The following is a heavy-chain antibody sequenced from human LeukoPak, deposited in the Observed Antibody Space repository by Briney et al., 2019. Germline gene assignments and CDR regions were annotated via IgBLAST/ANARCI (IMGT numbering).Heavy chain of an antibody. CDR1: GGSISSYY. J-gene: IGHJ4*02. Sequence: SETLSLTCTVSGGSISSYYWSWIRQPPGKGLEWIGYIYSSGSTNYNPSLKSRVTISVDTSKNQFSLKLSSVTAADTAVYYCAKGLVFYSFWGQGTLVTVSS. CDR3: AKGLVFYSF. D-gene: IGHD4-11*01. CDR2: IYSSGST. V-gene: IGHV4-59*01.